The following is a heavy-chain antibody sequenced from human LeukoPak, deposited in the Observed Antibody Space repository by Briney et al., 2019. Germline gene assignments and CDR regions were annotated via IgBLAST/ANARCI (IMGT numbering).Heavy chain of an antibody. CDR3: ARDLRNYDSSGEFDP. V-gene: IGHV1-69*13. D-gene: IGHD3-22*01. Sequence: ASVSVSRKASGGTFSSYAINWVRQAPGQGLEWMGGIIPIFGTANYAQKFQGRVTITADESTSTAYMELSSLRSEDTAVYYCARDLRNYDSSGEFDPWGQGTLVTVSS. CDR1: GGTFSSYA. CDR2: IIPIFGTA. J-gene: IGHJ5*02.